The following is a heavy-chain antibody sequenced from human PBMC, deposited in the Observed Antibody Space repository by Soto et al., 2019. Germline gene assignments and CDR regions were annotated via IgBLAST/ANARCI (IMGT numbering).Heavy chain of an antibody. Sequence: PGGSLRLSCEASGFIFSSYAMNLVRQAPGKGLEWVSVISGSGDSTHYADSVKGRITISRDKSKDTLYLQMNSLRAEDTAVYYCAKSSSSGYYAMDVWGQGTTVTVSS. J-gene: IGHJ6*02. CDR3: AKSSSSGYYAMDV. D-gene: IGHD6-6*01. CDR2: ISGSGDST. V-gene: IGHV3-23*01. CDR1: GFIFSSYA.